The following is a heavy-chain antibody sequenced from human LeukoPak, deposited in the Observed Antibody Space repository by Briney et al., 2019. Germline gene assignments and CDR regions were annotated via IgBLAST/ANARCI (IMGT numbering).Heavy chain of an antibody. CDR3: ARLAGYGGLAWFDP. V-gene: IGHV4-34*01. CDR2: INHSGST. Sequence: PSQTLSPTCAVDGGSFSVYYWSWTSHPPGNWLGWIGEINHSGSTNYNPSLKSRVTISVDTSKNQFSLKLSSVTAADTAVYYCARLAGYGGLAWFDPWGEGTLVTVSS. D-gene: IGHD5-12*01. J-gene: IGHJ5*02. CDR1: GGSFSVYY.